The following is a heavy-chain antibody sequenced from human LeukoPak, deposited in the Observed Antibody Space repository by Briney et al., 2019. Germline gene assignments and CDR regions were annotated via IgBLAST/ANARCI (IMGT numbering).Heavy chain of an antibody. CDR1: GYTFTSYG. Sequence: ASVKVSCKASGYTFTSYGISWVRQAPGQGLGWMGWISAYNGNTNYAQKLQGRVTMTTDTSTSTAYMELRSLRSDDTAVYYCARQLPVLRYFDWLPYYYYMDVWGKGTTVTVSS. CDR2: ISAYNGNT. V-gene: IGHV1-18*01. D-gene: IGHD3-9*01. CDR3: ARQLPVLRYFDWLPYYYYMDV. J-gene: IGHJ6*03.